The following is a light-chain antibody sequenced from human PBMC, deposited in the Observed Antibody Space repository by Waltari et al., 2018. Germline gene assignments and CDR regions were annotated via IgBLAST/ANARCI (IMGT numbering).Light chain of an antibody. J-gene: IGKJ4*01. CDR2: KES. CDR1: QSILTW. Sequence: DIQMTQSPSTLSASVGDRFTITCRASQSILTWLAWYQQKPGKAPRLLMYKESSLQSGVPPRFSGRGSGTEFTLTISSLQPDDFATYYCQQYNTYSPGPTFGGGTKVEIK. CDR3: QQYNTYSPGPT. V-gene: IGKV1-5*03.